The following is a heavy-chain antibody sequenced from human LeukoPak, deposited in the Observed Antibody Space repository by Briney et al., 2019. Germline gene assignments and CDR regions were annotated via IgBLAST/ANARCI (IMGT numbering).Heavy chain of an antibody. Sequence: SETLSLTCAVYGGSFSGYYWSWIRQPPGKGLEWIGEINHSGSTNYNPSLKSRVTISVDTSKNQFSLKLSSVTAADTAVYYCASPREPVLRYFDWLFKEPNAFDIWGQGTMVTVSS. CDR1: GGSFSGYY. J-gene: IGHJ3*02. CDR3: ASPREPVLRYFDWLFKEPNAFDI. V-gene: IGHV4-34*01. CDR2: INHSGST. D-gene: IGHD3-9*01.